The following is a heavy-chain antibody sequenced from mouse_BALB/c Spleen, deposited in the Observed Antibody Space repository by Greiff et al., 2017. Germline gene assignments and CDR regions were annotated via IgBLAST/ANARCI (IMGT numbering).Heavy chain of an antibody. CDR2: INPSNGGT. CDR3: TRRWHYAMDD. Sequence: QVQLKESGAELVKPGASVKLSCKASGYTFTSYYMYWVKQRPGQGLEWIGEINPSNGGTNFNEKFKSKATLTVDKSSSTAYMQLSSLTSEDSAVYYCTRRWHYAMDDWGQGTSVTVSS. J-gene: IGHJ4*01. CDR1: GYTFTSYY. V-gene: IGHV1S81*02. D-gene: IGHD1-1*02.